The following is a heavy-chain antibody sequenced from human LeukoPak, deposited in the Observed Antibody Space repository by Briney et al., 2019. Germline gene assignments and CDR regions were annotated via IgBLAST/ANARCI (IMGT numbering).Heavy chain of an antibody. CDR3: ARGRRDGCYFDY. V-gene: IGHV4-34*01. J-gene: IGHJ4*02. D-gene: IGHD5-24*01. Sequence: SETLSLTCAVYGGSFSGYYWSWIRQPPEKGLEWIGEINHSGSTNYNPSLKSRVAISVDTSKNQFSLKLSSVTAADTAVYYCARGRRDGCYFDYWGQGTLVTVSS. CDR1: GGSFSGYY. CDR2: INHSGST.